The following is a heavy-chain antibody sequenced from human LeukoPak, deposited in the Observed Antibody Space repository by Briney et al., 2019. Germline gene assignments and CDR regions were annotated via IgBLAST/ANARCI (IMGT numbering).Heavy chain of an antibody. D-gene: IGHD5-18*01. J-gene: IGHJ3*02. CDR2: IIPIFGTA. V-gene: IGHV1-69*05. CDR3: ARDPGGYSYGYKFGAFDI. CDR1: GGTFSSYA. Sequence: SVKVSCKASGGTFSSYAISWVRQAPGQGLEWMGGIIPIFGTANYAQKFQGRVTITTDESTSTAYMELSSLRSEDTAVYYCARDPGGYSYGYKFGAFDIWGQGTMVAVSS.